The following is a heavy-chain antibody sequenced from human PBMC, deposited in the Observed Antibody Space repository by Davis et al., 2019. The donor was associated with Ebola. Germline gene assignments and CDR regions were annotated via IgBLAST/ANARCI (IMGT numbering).Heavy chain of an antibody. J-gene: IGHJ4*02. Sequence: GESLKISCAASGFTFSSHWMSWVCQAPGKGLERVANIKQDGSEKYYVDSVKGRFTISRDNAKNSLYLQMNSLRAEDTAVYYCARFPGIAAAFDYWGQGTLVTVSS. CDR2: IKQDGSEK. D-gene: IGHD6-13*01. V-gene: IGHV3-7*01. CDR3: ARFPGIAAAFDY. CDR1: GFTFSSHW.